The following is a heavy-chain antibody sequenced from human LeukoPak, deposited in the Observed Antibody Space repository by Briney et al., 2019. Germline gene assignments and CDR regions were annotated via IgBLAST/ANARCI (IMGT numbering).Heavy chain of an antibody. CDR2: IYSDGRT. Sequence: GGSLGLSCAAFGFTVSGTHMSWVRQAPGKGLEWVSVIYSDGRTFYADSVNGRGTISRDNSKNTLYLQMHSLRAGDTAVYYCARRTRSGSTDWYFDLWGRGTLVTVSS. CDR1: GFTVSGTH. CDR3: ARRTRSGSTDWYFDL. J-gene: IGHJ2*01. V-gene: IGHV3-53*01. D-gene: IGHD3-3*01.